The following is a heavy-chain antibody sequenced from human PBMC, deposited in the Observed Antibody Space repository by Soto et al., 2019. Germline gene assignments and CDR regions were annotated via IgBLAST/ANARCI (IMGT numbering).Heavy chain of an antibody. CDR1: GGSVSSGSYY. CDR3: ARGANISAAGWYYYYGMDV. V-gene: IGHV4-61*01. J-gene: IGHJ6*02. CDR2: IYYSGST. Sequence: PSETLSLTCTVSGGSVSSGSYYWSWTRQPPGKGLEWIGYIYYSGSTNYNPSLKSRVTISVDTSKNQFSLKLSSVTAADTAVYYCARGANISAAGWYYYYGMDVWGQGSTVTVSS. D-gene: IGHD6-13*01.